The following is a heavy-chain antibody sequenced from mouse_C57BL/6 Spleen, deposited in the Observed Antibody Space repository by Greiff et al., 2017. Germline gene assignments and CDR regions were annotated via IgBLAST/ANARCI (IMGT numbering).Heavy chain of an antibody. D-gene: IGHD2-4*01. V-gene: IGHV1-14*01. J-gene: IGHJ1*03. CDR1: GYTFTSYV. Sequence: EVQVVESGPELVKPGASVKMSCKASGYTFTSYVMHWVKQKPGQGLEWIGYIYPYNDGTKYNEKFKGKATLTSDKSSSTAYMELSSLTSEDSAVYYCDWDYDWYFDVWGTGTTVTVSS. CDR3: DWDYDWYFDV. CDR2: IYPYNDGT.